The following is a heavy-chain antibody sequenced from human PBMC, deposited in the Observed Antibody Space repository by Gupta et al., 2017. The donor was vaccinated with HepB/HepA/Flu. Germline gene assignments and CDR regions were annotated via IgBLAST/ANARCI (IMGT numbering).Heavy chain of an antibody. CDR1: GFTFSSYW. CDR3: GREGGSGWYEFDY. CDR2: IKQDGSEK. Sequence: GESGGGLVQPGGSLRLSCAASGFTFSSYWMSWVRQAPGKGLEWVANIKQDGSEKYYVDSVKGRFTISRDNAKNSLYLQMNSLRAEDTAVYYCGREGGSGWYEFDYWGQGTLVTGAS. J-gene: IGHJ4*02. D-gene: IGHD6-19*01. V-gene: IGHV3-7*01.